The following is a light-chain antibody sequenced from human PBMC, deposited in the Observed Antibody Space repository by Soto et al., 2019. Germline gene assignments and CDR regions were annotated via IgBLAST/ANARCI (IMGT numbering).Light chain of an antibody. J-gene: IGKJ4*01. CDR2: GAS. V-gene: IGKV3-15*01. CDR3: QQYNNWPPLT. Sequence: TLSVSPGERATLSCRASQNVNSKLVWYQQKPGQAPRLLIYGASTRATGVPARFSGSGSGTEFTLTISSLQSEDFAVYYCQQYNNWPPLTFGGGTKVDIK. CDR1: QNVNSK.